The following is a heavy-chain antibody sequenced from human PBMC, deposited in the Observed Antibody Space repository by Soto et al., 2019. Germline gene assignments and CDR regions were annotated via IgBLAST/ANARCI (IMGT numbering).Heavy chain of an antibody. CDR3: ARGSPILTGYYISPGDY. Sequence: SETLSLTCAVYGGSFSGYYWSWIRQPPGKGLEWIGEINHSGSTNYNPSLKSRVTISVDTSKNQFSLKLSSVTAADTAVYYCARGSPILTGYYISPGDYWGQGTLVTVSS. V-gene: IGHV4-34*01. CDR2: INHSGST. CDR1: GGSFSGYY. J-gene: IGHJ4*02. D-gene: IGHD3-9*01.